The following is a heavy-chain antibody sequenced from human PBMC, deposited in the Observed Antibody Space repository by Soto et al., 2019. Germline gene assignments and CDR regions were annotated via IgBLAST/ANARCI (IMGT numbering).Heavy chain of an antibody. J-gene: IGHJ4*02. CDR2: INAGNGNT. CDR1: GYTFTNYA. V-gene: IGHV1-3*05. D-gene: IGHD5-12*01. CDR3: ARVSGYYLPDY. Sequence: QVQLVQSGAEEKKPGASVKVSCKASGYTFTNYAMHWVRQAPGQRLEWMGWINAGNGNTKYSQKFQGRVTITRDTFASAAYMELSSLRPEDTAVYYCARVSGYYLPDYWGQGTLVTVSS.